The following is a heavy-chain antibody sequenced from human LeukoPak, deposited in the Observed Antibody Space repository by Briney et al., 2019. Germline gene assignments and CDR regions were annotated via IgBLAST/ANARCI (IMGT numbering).Heavy chain of an antibody. Sequence: GGSLRLSCAASGFTFSSHEMTWVRQAPGKGLEWVSYISSTGDTIYYADSVKGRFTISRDNAKNSLYLQMNSLRAEDTAVYYCASHYYDSSGYYPPPRVIDQHWGQGTLVTVSS. J-gene: IGHJ1*01. D-gene: IGHD3-22*01. V-gene: IGHV3-48*03. CDR1: GFTFSSHE. CDR3: ASHYYDSSGYYPPPRVIDQH. CDR2: ISSTGDTI.